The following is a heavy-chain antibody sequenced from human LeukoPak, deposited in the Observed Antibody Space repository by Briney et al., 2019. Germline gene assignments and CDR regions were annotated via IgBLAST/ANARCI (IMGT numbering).Heavy chain of an antibody. Sequence: ASVKVSCKASGYTFTSYDINWVRQATGQGLAWMGWMNPNSGNTGYAQKFQGRVTMTRNTSISTAYMELSSLRSEDTAVYYCARAPYPYSSSWYRHTYYFDYWGQGTLVTVSS. D-gene: IGHD6-13*01. V-gene: IGHV1-8*01. CDR3: ARAPYPYSSSWYRHTYYFDY. CDR1: GYTFTSYD. J-gene: IGHJ4*02. CDR2: MNPNSGNT.